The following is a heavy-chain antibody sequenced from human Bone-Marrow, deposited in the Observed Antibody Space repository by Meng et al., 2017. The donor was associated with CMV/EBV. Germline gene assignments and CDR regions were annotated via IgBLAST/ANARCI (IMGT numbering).Heavy chain of an antibody. CDR1: GFTFSSYS. Sequence: GESLKISCAASGFTFSSYSMNWVRQAPGKGLEWVSYISSSSTIYYADSVKGRFTISRDNAKNSLYLQMNSLSAEDTAVYYCAKDAPRSSGWFYFDYWGQGTLVTVSS. CDR3: AKDAPRSSGWFYFDY. J-gene: IGHJ4*02. V-gene: IGHV3-48*04. CDR2: ISSSSTI. D-gene: IGHD6-19*01.